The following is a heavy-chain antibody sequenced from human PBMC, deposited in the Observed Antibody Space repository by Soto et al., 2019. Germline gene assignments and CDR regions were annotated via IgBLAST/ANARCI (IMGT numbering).Heavy chain of an antibody. J-gene: IGHJ4*02. CDR1: GFTFNNYA. CDR3: VKGKHVSWYYFDN. D-gene: IGHD6-13*01. V-gene: IGHV3-9*01. Sequence: EVQLVESGGGLVQPGRSLRLSCAVSGFTFNNYAMNWVRQAPGKGLEWVSCISWNSGYIAYADSVKGRVTISRDNTKNSIYLEMNSLRPEDTALYYCVKGKHVSWYYFDNWGKGTLVTVSS. CDR2: ISWNSGYI.